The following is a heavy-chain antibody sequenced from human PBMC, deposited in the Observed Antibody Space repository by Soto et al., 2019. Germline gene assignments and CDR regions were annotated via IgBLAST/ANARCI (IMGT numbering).Heavy chain of an antibody. Sequence: QAGVSLRLSCAASGFNFSNHWMHWVRQRPAEGLVWVCRITSDGKSKAYAESVKGRFAISRDNAKNTLYLQMNGLTAEDTAVYYCARESGDWPLNWFDPRGQGPLVTDSS. D-gene: IGHD2-21*02. CDR1: GFNFSNHW. V-gene: IGHV3-74*01. J-gene: IGHJ5*02. CDR2: ITSDGKSK. CDR3: ARESGDWPLNWFDP.